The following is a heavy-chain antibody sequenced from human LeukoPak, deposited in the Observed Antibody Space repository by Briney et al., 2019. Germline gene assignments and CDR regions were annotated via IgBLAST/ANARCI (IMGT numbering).Heavy chain of an antibody. CDR2: IYSGGST. CDR1: GFTVSSNY. Sequence: GGSLRLSCAASGFTVSSNYMSCVRQAPGKGLEWVSVIYSGGSTYYADSVKGRFTISRDNSKNTLYLQMNSLRAEDTAVHYCARAVPPVMTFDYWGQGTLVTVSS. J-gene: IGHJ4*02. V-gene: IGHV3-53*01. D-gene: IGHD2-21*01. CDR3: ARAVPPVMTFDY.